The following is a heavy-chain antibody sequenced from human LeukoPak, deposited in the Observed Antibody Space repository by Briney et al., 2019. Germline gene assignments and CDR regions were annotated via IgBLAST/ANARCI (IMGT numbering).Heavy chain of an antibody. D-gene: IGHD1-26*01. V-gene: IGHV3-53*01. J-gene: IGHJ4*02. CDR1: GFSVSNTY. CDR3: ARDQGAGLDY. Sequence: GGSLRLSCAAYGFSVSNTYMSWVGRPPGRGLEWVSVIYSNGNTYYADSVKGRFAISRDNAKNSLYLQVNSLRAEDTAVYYCARDQGAGLDYWGQGTLVTVSS. CDR2: IYSNGNT.